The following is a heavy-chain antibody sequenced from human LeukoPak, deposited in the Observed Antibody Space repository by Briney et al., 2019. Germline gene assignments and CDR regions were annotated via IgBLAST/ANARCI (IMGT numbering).Heavy chain of an antibody. J-gene: IGHJ4*02. D-gene: IGHD3-16*01. Sequence: SETLSLTCTVSGGSISSGDYYWSWIRQPPGKGLEWIGYIYYSGNTDYNPSLKSRVTMSLDTSKNQFSLNLSSVTAADTAVYYCARAVISFGGAVAKGFDSWGQGTLVTVSS. V-gene: IGHV4-61*08. CDR1: GGSISSGDYY. CDR3: ARAVISFGGAVAKGFDS. CDR2: IYYSGNT.